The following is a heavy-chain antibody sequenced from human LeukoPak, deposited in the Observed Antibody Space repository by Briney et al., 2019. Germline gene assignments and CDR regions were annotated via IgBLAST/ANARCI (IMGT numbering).Heavy chain of an antibody. Sequence: GGSLRLSCAASGFTFSSYSMNWVRQAPGKGLEWVAVIRPDGSHISYVNPVKGRFTISRDNSNNMLYLQMSSLRAEDTALYYCLREVDWKYAFDYWGRGTLVTVSS. CDR1: GFTFSSYS. J-gene: IGHJ4*02. V-gene: IGHV3-33*08. D-gene: IGHD1-7*01. CDR2: IRPDGSHI. CDR3: LREVDWKYAFDY.